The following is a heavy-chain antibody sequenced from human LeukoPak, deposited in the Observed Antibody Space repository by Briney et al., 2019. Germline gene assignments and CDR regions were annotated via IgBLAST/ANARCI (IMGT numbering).Heavy chain of an antibody. Sequence: PGGSLRLSCAASGFTFSTYNMNWVRQAPGKGLEWVSSITSSSSYIYYADSVKGRFTISRDNAKNSLYLQMNSLRAEDTAVYYCAELGITMIGGVWGKGTTVTISS. J-gene: IGHJ6*04. V-gene: IGHV3-21*01. CDR2: ITSSSSYI. D-gene: IGHD3-10*02. CDR1: GFTFSTYN. CDR3: AELGITMIGGV.